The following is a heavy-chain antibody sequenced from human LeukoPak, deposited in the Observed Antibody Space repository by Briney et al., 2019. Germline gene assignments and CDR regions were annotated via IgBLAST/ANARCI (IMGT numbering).Heavy chain of an antibody. V-gene: IGHV3-21*01. CDR3: ARGAAGYVGASSFDY. D-gene: IGHD1-26*01. CDR1: GFTFGDYA. J-gene: IGHJ4*02. Sequence: GGSLRLSCTASGFTFGDYAMSWVRQAPGKGLEWVSSISSSTTYISYADSVKGRFTISRDNAKNSLYLQMNSLRAEDTAVYYCARGAAGYVGASSFDYWGQGTLVTVSS. CDR2: ISSSTTYI.